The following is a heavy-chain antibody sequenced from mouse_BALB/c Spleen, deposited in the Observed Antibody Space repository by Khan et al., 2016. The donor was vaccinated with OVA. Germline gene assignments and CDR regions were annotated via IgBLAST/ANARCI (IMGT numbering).Heavy chain of an antibody. Sequence: QIQLVQSGPELKKPGETVKISCKASGYTFTNYGMNWVKQAPGKGLKWMGWINTYTGEPTYADDFKGRFVFSLDTSASPAYLQISNLKKYDMTTCFCARISSYWYSDVWGAGTTVTVSS. CDR1: GYTFTNYG. J-gene: IGHJ1*01. D-gene: IGHD6-2*01. CDR2: INTYTGEP. V-gene: IGHV9-1*02. CDR3: ARISSYWYSDV.